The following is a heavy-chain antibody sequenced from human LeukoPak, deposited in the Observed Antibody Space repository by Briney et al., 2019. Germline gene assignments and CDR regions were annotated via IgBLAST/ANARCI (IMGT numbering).Heavy chain of an antibody. CDR3: ARFVVVTGYFDY. CDR2: INHSGST. Sequence: SETLSLTCAVYGGSFSGYYWSWIRQPPGKGLEWIGEINHSGSTNYNPSLKSRVTISVDTSKNQFSLKLSSVTAADTAVYYCARFVVVTGYFDYWGQGTLVTVSS. V-gene: IGHV4-34*01. D-gene: IGHD2-21*02. J-gene: IGHJ4*02. CDR1: GGSFSGYY.